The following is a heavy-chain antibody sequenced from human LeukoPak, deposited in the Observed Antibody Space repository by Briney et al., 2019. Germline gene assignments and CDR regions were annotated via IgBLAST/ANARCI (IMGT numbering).Heavy chain of an antibody. V-gene: IGHV2-70*01. CDR1: GFSLSTSGMC. Sequence: SGPALVKPTQTLTLTCTFSGFSLSTSGMCVSWIRQPPGKARKWLALIEWDDDKYYSTSLKSRLTISKDTSKNQVVLTMTNMDPVDTATYYCARIKEGALYREALFDIWGQGTMVTVSS. D-gene: IGHD1-26*01. J-gene: IGHJ3*02. CDR2: IEWDDDK. CDR3: ARIKEGALYREALFDI.